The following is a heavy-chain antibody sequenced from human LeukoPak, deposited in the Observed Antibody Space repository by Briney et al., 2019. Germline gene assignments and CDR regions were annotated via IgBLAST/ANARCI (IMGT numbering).Heavy chain of an antibody. J-gene: IGHJ3*02. CDR1: GGSISSSSYY. V-gene: IGHV4-39*07. D-gene: IGHD3-10*01. CDR2: IYYSGST. Sequence: SETLSLTCTVSGGSISSSSYYWGWIRQPPGKGLEWIGSIYYSGSTYYNPSLKSRVTISVDTSKNQFSLKLSSVTAADTAVYYCARLRWFGEFTAFDIWGQGTMVTVSS. CDR3: ARLRWFGEFTAFDI.